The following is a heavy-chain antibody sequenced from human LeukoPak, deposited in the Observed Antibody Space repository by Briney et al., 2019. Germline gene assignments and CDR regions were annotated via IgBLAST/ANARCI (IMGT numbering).Heavy chain of an antibody. J-gene: IGHJ5*02. V-gene: IGHV4-34*01. Sequence: SETLSLTCAVYGGSFSGYYWSWIRQPPGKGLEWIGEINHSGSTNYNPSLKSRVTISVDTSKNQFSLKLTSVTAADTAVYYCARRGSGWHAWGQGNLVTVSS. D-gene: IGHD6-19*01. CDR2: INHSGST. CDR3: ARRGSGWHA. CDR1: GGSFSGYY.